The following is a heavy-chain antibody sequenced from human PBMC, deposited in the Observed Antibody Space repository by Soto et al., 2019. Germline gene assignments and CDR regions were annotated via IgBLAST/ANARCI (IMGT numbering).Heavy chain of an antibody. CDR3: AREPRLLIWFGELHD. CDR2: IRNAARSYST. V-gene: IGHV3-72*01. D-gene: IGHD3-10*01. J-gene: IGHJ4*02. CDR1: GFSLSNHY. Sequence: PGGSLSLSSVASGFSLSNHYMDWVRKAPGKGLEWIGLIRNAARSYSTEHAASVKGRFTISRDDSKNQFSLKLSSVTAADTAVYYCAREPRLLIWFGELHDWGRGTLVTVSS.